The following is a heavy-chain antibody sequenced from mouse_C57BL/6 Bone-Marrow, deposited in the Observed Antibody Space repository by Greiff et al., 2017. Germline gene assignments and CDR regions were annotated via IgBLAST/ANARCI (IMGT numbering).Heavy chain of an antibody. D-gene: IGHD1-1*01. CDR1: GFTFSSYG. CDR2: ISSGGSYT. CDR3: ARQGSYYYGSSYDWFGY. Sequence: EVHLVESGGDLVKPGGSLKLSCAASGFTFSSYGMSWVRQTPDKRLEWVATISSGGSYTYYPDSVKGRVTISRDNAKNTLYLQMSSLKSEDTAMYYCARQGSYYYGSSYDWFGYWGQGTLVTVSA. V-gene: IGHV5-6*01. J-gene: IGHJ3*01.